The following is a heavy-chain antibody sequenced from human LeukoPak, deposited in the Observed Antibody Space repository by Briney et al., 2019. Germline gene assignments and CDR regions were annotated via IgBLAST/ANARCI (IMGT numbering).Heavy chain of an antibody. CDR3: ARHRTNYYGSGSERYYYYYYYMDV. V-gene: IGHV3-21*01. CDR2: ISSSSSYI. J-gene: IGHJ6*03. Sequence: GGSPRLSCAASGFTFSSYSMNWVRQAPGKGLEWVSSISSSSSYIYYADSVKGRFTISRDNAKNSLYLQMNSLRAEDTAVYYCARHRTNYYGSGSERYYYYYYYMDVWGKGTTVTVSS. D-gene: IGHD3-10*01. CDR1: GFTFSSYS.